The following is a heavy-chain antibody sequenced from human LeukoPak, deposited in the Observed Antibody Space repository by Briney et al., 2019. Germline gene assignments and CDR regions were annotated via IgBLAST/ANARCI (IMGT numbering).Heavy chain of an antibody. Sequence: PSETLSLTCAVYGGSFSGYYWSWIRQPPGKGLEWIGEINHSGSTNYNPSLKSRVTISVDTSKNQFSLKLSSVTAADTAVYYCARALTNVHNARPYPSSGSLGFGYWGQGTLVTVSS. CDR1: GGSFSGYY. CDR2: INHSGST. CDR3: ARALTNVHNARPYPSSGSLGFGY. V-gene: IGHV4-34*01. J-gene: IGHJ4*02. D-gene: IGHD3-10*01.